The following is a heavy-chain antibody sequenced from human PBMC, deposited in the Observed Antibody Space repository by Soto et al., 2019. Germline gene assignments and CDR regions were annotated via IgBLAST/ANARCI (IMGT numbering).Heavy chain of an antibody. J-gene: IGHJ4*02. V-gene: IGHV3-30*18. CDR3: AKGLEFKVAVAGVDY. CDR1: GFTFSTYG. CDR2: MSFDGSNK. D-gene: IGHD6-19*01. Sequence: QVQLVESGGGVVQPGRSLRLSCEASGFTFSTYGMHWVRQAPGKGLEWLAVMSFDGSNKYYAESVKGRFTISRDNSKNTVYLQMDSLRTDDTAMYYCAKGLEFKVAVAGVDYWGQGTLVTVSS.